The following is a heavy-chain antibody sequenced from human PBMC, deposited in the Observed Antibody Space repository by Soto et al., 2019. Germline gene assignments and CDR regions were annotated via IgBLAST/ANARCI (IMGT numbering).Heavy chain of an antibody. J-gene: IGHJ4*02. V-gene: IGHV3-66*01. CDR2: IYSGGST. CDR1: GFTVSSNY. CDR3: ARDGCGGDCHFLDY. Sequence: EVQLVESGGGLVQPGGSLRLSCAASGFTVSSNYMSWVRQAPGKGLEWVSVIYSGGSTYYADSVKGRFTISRDNSKNTLYLQRNSLRAEDTAVYYCARDGCGGDCHFLDYWGQGTLVTVSS. D-gene: IGHD2-21*02.